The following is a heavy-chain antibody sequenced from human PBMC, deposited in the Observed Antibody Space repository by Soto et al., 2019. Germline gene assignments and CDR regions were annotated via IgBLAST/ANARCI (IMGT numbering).Heavy chain of an antibody. D-gene: IGHD3-16*01. CDR2: IRSKAYGGTT. CDR1: GFTFGDYA. J-gene: IGHJ6*02. Sequence: PGGSLRLSCTASGFTFGDYAMSWFRQAPGKGLEWVGFIRSKAYGGTTEYAASVKGRFTISRDDSKSIAYLQMNSLKTEDTAVYYCTREGYVSSRGMDVWGQGTTVTVSS. V-gene: IGHV3-49*03. CDR3: TREGYVSSRGMDV.